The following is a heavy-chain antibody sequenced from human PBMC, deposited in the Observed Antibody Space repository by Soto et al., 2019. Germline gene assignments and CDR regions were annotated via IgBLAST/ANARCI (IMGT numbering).Heavy chain of an antibody. V-gene: IGHV3-23*01. Sequence: EVELLESGGGLVQPGGSLRLSCAASGFTFSAYAMGWVRQAPGKGLEWVSGITSGGSAFYADSVKGRFTRARDNSKNTLYIQMNSLRSEDTATYYCAKGDSSSYYGDHWGQGTLVTVSS. J-gene: IGHJ4*02. CDR1: GFTFSAYA. CDR3: AKGDSSSYYGDH. CDR2: ITSGGSA. D-gene: IGHD3-22*01.